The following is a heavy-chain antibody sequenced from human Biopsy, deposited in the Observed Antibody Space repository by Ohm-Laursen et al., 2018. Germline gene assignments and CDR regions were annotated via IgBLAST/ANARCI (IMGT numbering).Heavy chain of an antibody. Sequence: SLRLSCAAFGFRFDDYAMQWVRQAPGKGLEWVSGISWSSGTIGYADSVKGRFTVSSDNAKNSLFLQMNSLRVEDTALYYCVKSAYSSGFWEASDYWGQGTLVTVSS. CDR3: VKSAYSSGFWEASDY. CDR2: ISWSSGTI. CDR1: GFRFDDYA. J-gene: IGHJ4*02. V-gene: IGHV3-9*01. D-gene: IGHD6-19*01.